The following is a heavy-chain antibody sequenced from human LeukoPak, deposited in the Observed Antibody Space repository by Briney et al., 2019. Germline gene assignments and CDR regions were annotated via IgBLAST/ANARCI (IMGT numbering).Heavy chain of an antibody. J-gene: IGHJ4*02. V-gene: IGHV1-2*02. Sequence: GASVKVSCKASGYSFTGHYMHWVRQAPGQGLERMGWIDPNSGGTNYAQNFQGRVTMTRDTSSSTGYMELSRLTSDDSAIYYCTRWRGYSSGWSGPFDDWGQGTLVTVSS. CDR2: IDPNSGGT. D-gene: IGHD2-15*01. CDR1: GYSFTGHY. CDR3: TRWRGYSSGWSGPFDD.